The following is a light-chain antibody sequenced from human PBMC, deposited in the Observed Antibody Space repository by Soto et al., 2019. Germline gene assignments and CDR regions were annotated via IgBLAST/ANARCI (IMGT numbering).Light chain of an antibody. J-gene: IGLJ2*01. CDR1: SSDVGGYNY. Sequence: QSVLTQPASVSGSPGQSITISCTGTSSDVGGYNYVSWYQQHPGEVPKLLIYEVTIRHSGVSNRLSGSKSGNTASLTISGLQAEDEADYYCSSYTSDIAQVFGGGTKVT. CDR3: SSYTSDIAQV. CDR2: EVT. V-gene: IGLV2-14*01.